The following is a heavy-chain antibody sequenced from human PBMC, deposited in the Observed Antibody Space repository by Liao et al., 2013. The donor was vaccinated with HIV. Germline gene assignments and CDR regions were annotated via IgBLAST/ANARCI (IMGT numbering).Heavy chain of an antibody. CDR3: ARVVAAARYWYFDL. D-gene: IGHD6-13*01. J-gene: IGHJ2*01. CDR1: GGSFSGYY. Sequence: QVQLQQWGAGLLKPSETLSLTCAVYGGSFSGYYWSWIRQPPGKGLEWIGEIDHSGSTNYNPSLKSRVAISVDTSKNQFSLKLSSVTAADTAVYYCARVVAAARYWYFDLWAVAPWSLSPQ. CDR2: IDHSGST. V-gene: IGHV4-34*01.